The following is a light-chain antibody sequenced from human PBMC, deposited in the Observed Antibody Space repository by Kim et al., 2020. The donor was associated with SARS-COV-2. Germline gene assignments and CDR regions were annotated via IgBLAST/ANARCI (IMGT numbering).Light chain of an antibody. CDR1: QSVDGW. CDR3: KQYETYWT. CDR2: QAS. J-gene: IGKJ1*01. Sequence: DIQMTQSPSTLSAFVGDRVTITCRASQSVDGWLAWYQQKPGKAPRLLIYQASKLASGVPVGFSGSGSGTDFTLTVSNLQPDDSAVYYCKQYETYWTFGPGTKVDIK. V-gene: IGKV1-5*03.